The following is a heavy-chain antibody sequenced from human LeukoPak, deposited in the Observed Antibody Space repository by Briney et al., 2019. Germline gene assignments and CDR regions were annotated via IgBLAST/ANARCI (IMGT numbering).Heavy chain of an antibody. D-gene: IGHD3-3*01. CDR2: IYGDGRT. V-gene: IGHV3-53*01. Sequence: PGGSLRLSCVVSGLIVSNNYIIWVRQAPGNGLERVSVIYGDGRTSHSASVRGRFTISRDNSKNIVSLQMNNLRAEDTAVYYCARGRGLGVVSPYFDYWGQGTLVTVSS. CDR1: GLIVSNNY. J-gene: IGHJ4*02. CDR3: ARGRGLGVVSPYFDY.